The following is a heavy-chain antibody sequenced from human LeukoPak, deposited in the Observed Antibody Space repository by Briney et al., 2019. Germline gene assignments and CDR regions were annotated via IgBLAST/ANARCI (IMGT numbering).Heavy chain of an antibody. CDR2: MNPNSGNT. V-gene: IGHV1-8*01. D-gene: IGHD5-18*01. CDR1: GYTFTSYD. Sequence: ASVKVSCKASGYTFTSYDINWVRQATGQGLEWMGWMNPNSGNTGHAQKSQGRVTMTRNTSISTAYMELSSLRSEDTAVYYCARDNGGTAMAYYYYYYMDVWGKGTTVTISS. J-gene: IGHJ6*03. CDR3: ARDNGGTAMAYYYYYYMDV.